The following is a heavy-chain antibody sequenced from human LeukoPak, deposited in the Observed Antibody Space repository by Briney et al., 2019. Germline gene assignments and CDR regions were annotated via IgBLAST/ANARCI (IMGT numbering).Heavy chain of an antibody. Sequence: GGSLRLSCAASGFTSADYGMSWVRQAPGKGLEWGSGINWNGGSTGYADSVKGRFTIYRDNAKNSLYLQMNSLRAEDTALYYCARALTATLDHWTYYYYMDVWGKGTTVTVSS. CDR3: ARALTATLDHWTYYYYMDV. V-gene: IGHV3-20*04. CDR1: GFTSADYG. CDR2: INWNGGST. D-gene: IGHD2-15*01. J-gene: IGHJ6*03.